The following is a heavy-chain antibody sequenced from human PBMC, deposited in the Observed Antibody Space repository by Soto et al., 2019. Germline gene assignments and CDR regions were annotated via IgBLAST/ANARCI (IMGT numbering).Heavy chain of an antibody. J-gene: IGHJ3*01. CDR3: ASDYDAYQRQHVFDL. V-gene: IGHV1-46*02. D-gene: IGHD3-16*01. CDR1: GYSFNSYY. CDR2: INPSGAST. Sequence: QVQLVQSGAEVKKPGASVKVACKASGYSFNSYYMHWVRQAPGQGPEWMGVINPSGASTSYAQKFHGRVTMTRDTSTSIVYMELSSLRCEDTALYYCASDYDAYQRQHVFDLWGQGTLVTVSS.